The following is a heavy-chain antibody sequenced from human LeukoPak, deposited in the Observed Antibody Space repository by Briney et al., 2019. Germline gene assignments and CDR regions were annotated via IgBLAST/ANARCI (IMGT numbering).Heavy chain of an antibody. Sequence: QPGRSLRLSCAASGFTFSSYGMHWVCQAPGKGLEWVAVISYDGSNKYYADSVKGRFTISRDNSKNTLYLQMNSLRAEDTAVYYCAKDLYGDYGWNFDYWGQGTLVTVSS. CDR3: AKDLYGDYGWNFDY. CDR2: ISYDGSNK. J-gene: IGHJ4*02. D-gene: IGHD4-17*01. CDR1: GFTFSSYG. V-gene: IGHV3-30*18.